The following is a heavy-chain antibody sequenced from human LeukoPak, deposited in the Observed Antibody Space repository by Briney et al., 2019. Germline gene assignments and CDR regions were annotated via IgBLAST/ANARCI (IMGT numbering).Heavy chain of an antibody. CDR3: ARVRDYDFWSGDIDY. V-gene: IGHV5-51*01. CDR1: GYSFTSYW. J-gene: IGHJ4*02. CDR2: IYPGDSDT. Sequence: GESLKISCKGSGYSFTSYWIGWVRRMPGKGLEWMGIIYPGDSDTRYSPSFQGQGTISADKSISTAYLQWSSLKASDTAMYYCARVRDYDFWSGDIDYWGQGTLVTVSS. D-gene: IGHD3-3*01.